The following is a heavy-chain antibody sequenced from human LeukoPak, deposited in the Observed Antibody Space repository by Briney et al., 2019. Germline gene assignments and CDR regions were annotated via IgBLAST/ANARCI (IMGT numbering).Heavy chain of an antibody. CDR1: GGSISSYY. Sequence: SETLSLTCTVSGGSISSYYWSWIRQPPGKGLEWIGYIYYSGSTNYNPSLKSRVTISVDTSKNQFSLKLSSVTAADTAVYYCARGVLEYDYSGTDAFDICAQGTMVTVS. CDR3: ARGVLEYDYSGTDAFDI. D-gene: IGHD3-22*01. V-gene: IGHV4-59*01. J-gene: IGHJ3*02. CDR2: IYYSGST.